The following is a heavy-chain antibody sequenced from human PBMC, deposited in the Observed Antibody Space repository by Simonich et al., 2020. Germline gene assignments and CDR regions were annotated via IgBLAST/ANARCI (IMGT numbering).Heavy chain of an antibody. D-gene: IGHD6-13*01. V-gene: IGHV1-2*06. CDR3: ARGAAAGTFDY. J-gene: IGHJ4*02. CDR2: INPTRGGK. Sequence: QVQLVQSGSEVKKPGASVKVSCKASGYTFTGYYMHWVRQAPGQGLEWMERINPTRGGKNYAQKFQGRVTMTRDTSISTAYMELSRLRSDDTAVYYCARGAAAGTFDYWGQGTLVTVSS. CDR1: GYTFTGYY.